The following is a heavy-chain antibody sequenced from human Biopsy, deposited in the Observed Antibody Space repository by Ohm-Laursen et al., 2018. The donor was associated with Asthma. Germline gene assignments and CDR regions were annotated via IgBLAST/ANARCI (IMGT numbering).Heavy chain of an antibody. CDR3: TTGIDY. CDR2: ISYDGSNK. V-gene: IGHV3-30*03. Sequence: SLRLSCTASGFTFSSYGMHWVRQAPGKGLEWVAVISYDGSNKYYADSVKGRFTISRDNSKNTLYLQMNSLRAEDTAVYYRTTGIDYWGQGTLVTVSS. J-gene: IGHJ4*02. CDR1: GFTFSSYG.